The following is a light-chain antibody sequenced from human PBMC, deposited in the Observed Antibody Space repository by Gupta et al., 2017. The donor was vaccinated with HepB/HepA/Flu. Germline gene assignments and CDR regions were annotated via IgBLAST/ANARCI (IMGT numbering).Light chain of an antibody. J-gene: IGKJ5*01. CDR2: DAS. V-gene: IGKV3-11*01. CDR3: QQRSNWPGT. Sequence: EIVLTQSPATLSLSPGERATLSCRASQSVSSYLAWYQQKPGQAPRLLIYDASNRATGIPARFSGSGYGTEFTLTISSREPEDFAVYYCQQRSNWPGTFGQGTXLEIK. CDR1: QSVSSY.